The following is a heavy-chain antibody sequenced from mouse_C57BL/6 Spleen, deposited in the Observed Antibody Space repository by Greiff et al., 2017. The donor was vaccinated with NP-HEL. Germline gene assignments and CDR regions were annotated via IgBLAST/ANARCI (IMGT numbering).Heavy chain of an antibody. CDR1: GYTFTSYG. D-gene: IGHD2-4*01. Sequence: QVQLKQSGAELARPGASVKLSCKASGYTFTSYGISWVKQRTGQGLEWIGEIYPRSGNTYYNEKFKGKATLTADKSSSTAYMELRSLTSEDSAVYFCARFDYDGGWYFDVWGTGTTVTVSS. CDR3: ARFDYDGGWYFDV. CDR2: IYPRSGNT. V-gene: IGHV1-81*01. J-gene: IGHJ1*03.